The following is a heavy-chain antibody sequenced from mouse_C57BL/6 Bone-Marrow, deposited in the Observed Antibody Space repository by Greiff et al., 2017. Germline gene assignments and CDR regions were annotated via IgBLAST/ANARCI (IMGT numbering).Heavy chain of an antibody. V-gene: IGHV14-4*01. CDR2: IDPENGGT. D-gene: IGHD2-10*01. CDR1: GFNITDDY. Sequence: VQLKQPGAELVRPGASVKLSCTASGFNITDDYMHWVKQRPEQGLEWIGLIDPENGGTEYASKFQGKATITADTSSNTAYLPLSSLTSEDTAVYYCTAGSPPLLDWGQGTTLTVSS. J-gene: IGHJ2*01. CDR3: TAGSPPLLD.